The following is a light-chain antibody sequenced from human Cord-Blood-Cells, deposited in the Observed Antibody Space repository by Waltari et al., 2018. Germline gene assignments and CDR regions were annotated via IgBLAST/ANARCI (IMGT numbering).Light chain of an antibody. CDR2: EGS. CDR3: CSYASSSTVV. J-gene: IGLJ2*01. V-gene: IGLV2-23*01. CDR1: SSAVGGFTH. Sequence: QSALPQPAPVSGSPGQSITISFTGTSSAVGGFTHVSWYQQHPGKAPKLMINEGSKRPSGVSKRFSGSKSSNTASLTIAVRQAEDDADYYCCSYASSSTVVFGGGTKLTVL.